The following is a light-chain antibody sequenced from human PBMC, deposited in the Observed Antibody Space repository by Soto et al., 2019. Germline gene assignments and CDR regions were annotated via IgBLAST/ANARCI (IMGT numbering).Light chain of an antibody. Sequence: EIVMTQSPATLSVSPGERATLSCRASQSVTSNLAWYQQRPGQAPRLLIYGASTRATGASTRATGVPARFSGSGSGTEFPLTISSLQSEDFAVFYCQQYNKPGTFGQGTKVEIK. J-gene: IGKJ1*01. CDR1: QSVTSN. V-gene: IGKV3-15*01. CDR2: GAS. CDR3: QQYNKPGT.